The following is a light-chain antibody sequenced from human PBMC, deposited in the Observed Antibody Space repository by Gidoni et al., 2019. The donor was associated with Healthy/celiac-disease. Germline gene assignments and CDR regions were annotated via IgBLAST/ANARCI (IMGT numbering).Light chain of an antibody. Sequence: IVLTQSPGTLSLSPGERATLSCSASQSVSSSYLAWYQQKPGQAPRLLIYGASSRATGIPDRFSGSGSGTDFTLTISRLEPEDFAVYYCQQYGSSATFGQGTKLEIK. CDR3: QQYGSSAT. CDR1: QSVSSSY. V-gene: IGKV3-20*01. CDR2: GAS. J-gene: IGKJ2*01.